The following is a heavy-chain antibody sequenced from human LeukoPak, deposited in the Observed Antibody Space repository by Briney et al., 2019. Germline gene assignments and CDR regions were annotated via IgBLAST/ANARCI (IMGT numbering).Heavy chain of an antibody. CDR3: ARGCDTNCFFNDY. J-gene: IGHJ4*02. V-gene: IGHV3-48*02. D-gene: IGHD2-2*02. CDR1: GFTFSSYS. CDR2: ISSSSGSI. Sequence: GGSLRLSCAASGFTFSSYSINLVRQAPGKGLEWVSYISSSSGSIYYADSMKGRFSISRDNAKSSVSLHMNSLRDEDTAVYYCARGCDTNCFFNDYWGQGTLVTVSS.